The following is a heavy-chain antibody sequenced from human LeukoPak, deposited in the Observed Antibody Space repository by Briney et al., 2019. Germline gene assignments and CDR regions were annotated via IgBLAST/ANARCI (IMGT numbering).Heavy chain of an antibody. J-gene: IGHJ6*03. CDR1: GGTFSSYA. Sequence: SVKVSCKASGGTFSSYAISWVRQAPGQGLEWMGGIIPIFGTANYAQKFQSRVTITADESTSTAYMELSSLRSEDTAVYYCARDRYYGSGSYHYYYYYMDVWGKGTTVTISS. CDR2: IIPIFGTA. V-gene: IGHV1-69*13. CDR3: ARDRYYGSGSYHYYYYYMDV. D-gene: IGHD3-10*01.